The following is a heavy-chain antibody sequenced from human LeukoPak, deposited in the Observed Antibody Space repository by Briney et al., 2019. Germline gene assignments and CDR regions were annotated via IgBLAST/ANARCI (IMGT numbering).Heavy chain of an antibody. Sequence: KPGGSLRLSCAASGFTFSSYSMNWVRQAPGKGLEWVSSISSSSSYIYYADSVKGRFTISRDNAKNSLYLQMNSLRAEDTAVYYCARDESVSGYVSYYYYYGMDVWGQGTTVTVSS. CDR3: ARDESVSGYVSYYYYYGMDV. CDR1: GFTFSSYS. J-gene: IGHJ6*02. D-gene: IGHD5-12*01. V-gene: IGHV3-21*01. CDR2: ISSSSSYI.